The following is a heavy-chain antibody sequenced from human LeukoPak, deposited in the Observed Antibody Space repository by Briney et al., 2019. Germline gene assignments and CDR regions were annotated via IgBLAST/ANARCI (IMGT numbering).Heavy chain of an antibody. CDR1: GGSFSGYY. D-gene: IGHD3-22*01. V-gene: IGHV4-34*01. J-gene: IGHJ6*03. CDR2: IYHSGST. CDR3: ARGYYDSSGYYYYYYYYMDV. Sequence: PSETLSLTCAVYGGSFSGYYWSWIRQPPGKGLEWIGEIYHSGSTNYNPSLKSRVTISVDKSKNQFSLKLSSVTAADTAVYYCARGYYDSSGYYYYYYYYMDVWGKGTTVTVSS.